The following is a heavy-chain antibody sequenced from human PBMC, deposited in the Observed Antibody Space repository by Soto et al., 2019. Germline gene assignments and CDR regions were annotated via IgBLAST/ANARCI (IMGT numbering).Heavy chain of an antibody. Sequence: ASVKVSCKASGYTFTSYGISWVRQAPGQGLEWMGWISAYNGNTNYAQKLQGRVTMTTDTSTSTAYMELRSLRSDDTAVYYCASDVVIAMVTDPYGGNSDYRGQGTLVTVSS. V-gene: IGHV1-18*01. J-gene: IGHJ4*01. CDR2: ISAYNGNT. CDR1: GYTFTSYG. D-gene: IGHD5-18*01. CDR3: ASDVVIAMVTDPYGGNSDY.